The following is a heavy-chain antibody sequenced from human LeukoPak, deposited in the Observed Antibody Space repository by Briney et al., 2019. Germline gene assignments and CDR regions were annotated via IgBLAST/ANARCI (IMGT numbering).Heavy chain of an antibody. CDR2: IIPILGIA. D-gene: IGHD3-22*01. CDR3: ARGDSYYYDSSGWGVIDFDY. J-gene: IGHJ4*02. CDR1: GGTFSTYT. Sequence: ASVKVSCKASGGTFSTYTINWVRQAPGQGLEWMGRIIPILGIANYAQKFQGRVTITADKSTSTAYMELSSLRFEDTAVYYCARGDSYYYDSSGWGVIDFDYWGQGTLVTVSS. V-gene: IGHV1-69*02.